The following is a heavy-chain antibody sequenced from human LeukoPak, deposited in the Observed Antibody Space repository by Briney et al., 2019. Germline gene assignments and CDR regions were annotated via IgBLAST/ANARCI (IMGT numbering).Heavy chain of an antibody. CDR2: INADGGRT. CDR3: ATWAFYHDLDV. V-gene: IGHV3-43*02. D-gene: IGHD3-3*01. CDR1: GFSLGAYA. Sequence: GGSLRLSCVASGFSLGAYAMHWVRQARGKGLEWVSHINADGGRTYYADAVKGRFTISRGNSKDSLYLQMTGLRAEDSAVYYCATWAFYHDLDVWGRGTTVTVSS. J-gene: IGHJ6*02.